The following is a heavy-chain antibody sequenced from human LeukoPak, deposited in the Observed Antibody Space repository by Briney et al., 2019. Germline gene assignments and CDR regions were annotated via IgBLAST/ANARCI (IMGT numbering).Heavy chain of an antibody. Sequence: ASVKVSCKASGYTFTSYYMHWVRQAPGQELEWMGIINPSGGSTSYAQKFQGRVTMTRDTSTSTVYMELSSLRSEDTAVYYCAREERGYVGGLYYYYYGMDVWGQGTTVTVSS. D-gene: IGHD5-12*01. J-gene: IGHJ6*02. V-gene: IGHV1-46*01. CDR3: AREERGYVGGLYYYYYGMDV. CDR2: INPSGGST. CDR1: GYTFTSYY.